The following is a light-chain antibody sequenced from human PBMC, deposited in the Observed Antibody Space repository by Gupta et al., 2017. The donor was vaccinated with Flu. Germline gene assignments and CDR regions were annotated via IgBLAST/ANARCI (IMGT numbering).Light chain of an antibody. CDR1: QSVGNN. CDR3: QHYNSWPLT. Sequence: PVTLSVSPGGRATPSCRASQSVGNNLAWYQRKPGQAPSLLIFDAFTRAPGVPVRFSGSGSVTEFTLTISSVQSEDYAIYYCQHYNSWPLTFGQGTEVEIK. J-gene: IGKJ1*01. CDR2: DAF. V-gene: IGKV3-15*01.